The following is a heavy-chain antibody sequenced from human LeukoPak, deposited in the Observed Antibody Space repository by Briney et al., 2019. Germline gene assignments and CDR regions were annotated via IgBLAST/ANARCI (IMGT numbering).Heavy chain of an antibody. CDR2: NSYSRST. Sequence: PSETLSLTCTVSGGSISSYYWTWIRQPPGKGLEWIGYNSYSRSTNYNPSLKSRVTISVDTSKNQFSLKLNSVTAADTAVYYCARDTGWRWLQLNGMDVWGQGTTVTVSS. CDR3: ARDTGWRWLQLNGMDV. D-gene: IGHD5-24*01. J-gene: IGHJ6*02. CDR1: GGSISSYY. V-gene: IGHV4-59*01.